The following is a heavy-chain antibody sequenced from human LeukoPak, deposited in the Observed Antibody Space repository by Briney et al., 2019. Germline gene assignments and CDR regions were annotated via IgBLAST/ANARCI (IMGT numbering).Heavy chain of an antibody. J-gene: IGHJ4*02. D-gene: IGHD3-3*01. CDR3: AKGWGIPIFGVVTN. CDR1: GFTFSDYY. Sequence: GGSLRLSCAASGFTFSDYYMSWIRQAPGKGLEWVAVILYDGSNKYFADSVKGRFTISRDNSKNTLYLQMNSLRAEDTAVYYCAKGWGIPIFGVVTNWGQGTLVTVSS. V-gene: IGHV3-30*18. CDR2: ILYDGSNK.